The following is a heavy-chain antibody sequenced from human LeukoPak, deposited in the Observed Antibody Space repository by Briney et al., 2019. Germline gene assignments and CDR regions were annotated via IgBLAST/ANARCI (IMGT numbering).Heavy chain of an antibody. D-gene: IGHD6-13*01. CDR1: GGTFSSYA. V-gene: IGHV1-69*13. J-gene: IGHJ5*02. CDR2: IIPIFGTA. Sequence: AASVKVSCKASGGTFSSYAISWVRQAPGHGLEWMGGIIPIFGTANYAQKFQGRVTITADESTSTAYMELSSLRSEDTAVYYFAREMAYIAAPFDPWGQGTLVTVSS. CDR3: AREMAYIAAPFDP.